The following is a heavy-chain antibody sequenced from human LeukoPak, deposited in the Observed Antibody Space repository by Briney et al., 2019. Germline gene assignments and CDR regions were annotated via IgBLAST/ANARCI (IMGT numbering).Heavy chain of an antibody. D-gene: IGHD2/OR15-2a*01. V-gene: IGHV4-59*01. Sequence: PSETLSLTCTVSGGSISSYYWSWIRQPPGKGLEWIGYVYYSGSTNYNPSLKSRVTISVDTSKNQFSLKLSSVTAADTAVYYCARDRVNSRYYGMDVWGQGTTVTVSS. CDR2: VYYSGST. CDR1: GGSISSYY. CDR3: ARDRVNSRYYGMDV. J-gene: IGHJ6*02.